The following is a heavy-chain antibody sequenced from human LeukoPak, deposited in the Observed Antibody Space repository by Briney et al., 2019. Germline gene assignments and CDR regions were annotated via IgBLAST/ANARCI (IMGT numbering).Heavy chain of an antibody. Sequence: GGSLRLSCAASGFTFSSYEMNWVRQAPGKGLEWVSFISSTSNTIYYADSVKGRFTVSRDNAKNSLYLQMNSLRAEDTAVYYCARDQWLDYWGQGTLVTVSS. J-gene: IGHJ4*02. V-gene: IGHV3-48*01. CDR3: ARDQWLDY. CDR2: ISSTSNTI. D-gene: IGHD6-19*01. CDR1: GFTFSSYE.